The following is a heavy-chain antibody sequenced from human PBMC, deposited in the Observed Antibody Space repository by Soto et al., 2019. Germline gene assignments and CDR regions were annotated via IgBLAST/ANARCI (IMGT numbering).Heavy chain of an antibody. V-gene: IGHV4-34*01. D-gene: IGHD3-22*01. Sequence: SETLSLTCAVYGGSFSGYYWSWIRQPPGKGLEWIGEINHSGSTNYNPSLKSRVTISVDTSKNQFSLKLSSVTAADTAVYYCARAPMGGSGYYYSDWFDPWGQGTLVTVPQ. CDR2: INHSGST. CDR1: GGSFSGYY. J-gene: IGHJ5*02. CDR3: ARAPMGGSGYYYSDWFDP.